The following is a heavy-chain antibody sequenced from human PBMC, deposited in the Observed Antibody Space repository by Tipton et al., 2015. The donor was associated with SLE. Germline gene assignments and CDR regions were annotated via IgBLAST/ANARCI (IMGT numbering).Heavy chain of an antibody. Sequence: TLSLTCAVSAYSISTGYHWGWIRQPPGKGLEWIASIHHSGNTYYNPPLKSRVTISVDTSKNQFSLELNSVTAADTAVYFCAREGGYAGSGSYGTVWGQGTTVTVSS. CDR2: IHHSGNT. V-gene: IGHV4-38-2*02. CDR1: AYSISTGYH. J-gene: IGHJ6*02. D-gene: IGHD3-10*01. CDR3: AREGGYAGSGSYGTV.